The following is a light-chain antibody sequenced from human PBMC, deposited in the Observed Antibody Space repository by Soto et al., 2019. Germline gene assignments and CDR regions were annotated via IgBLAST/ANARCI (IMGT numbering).Light chain of an antibody. Sequence: TQSPGTLSLSLGERATVSCRASQSVGSNYLAWYQRKPGKAPKLLIYKASSLEGGVPSRFSGSGSGTEFTLTISSLQPDDFATYYCQQYNSYPWTFGQGTKVDI. CDR1: QSVGSNY. V-gene: IGKV1-5*03. CDR2: KAS. J-gene: IGKJ1*01. CDR3: QQYNSYPWT.